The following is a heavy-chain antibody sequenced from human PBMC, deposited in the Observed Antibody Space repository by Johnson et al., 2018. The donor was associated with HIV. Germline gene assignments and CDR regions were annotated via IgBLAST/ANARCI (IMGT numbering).Heavy chain of an antibody. CDR2: IYSDGSST. J-gene: IGHJ3*02. CDR3: ARNLWGSYRHDAFDI. V-gene: IGHV3-74*01. Sequence: VQLVESGGGLVQPGGSLRFSCAASGFTFSHYWMHWVRQAPGKGLVWVSRIYSDGSSTSYADSVKGRFTISRDNAKNTLYLQMNSLRAEDTAVYYCARNLWGSYRHDAFDIWGQGTMVTVSS. CDR1: GFTFSHYW. D-gene: IGHD3-16*02.